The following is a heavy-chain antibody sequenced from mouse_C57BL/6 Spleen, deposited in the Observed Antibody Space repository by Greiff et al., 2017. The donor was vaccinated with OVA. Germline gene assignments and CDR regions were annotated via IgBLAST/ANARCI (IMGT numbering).Heavy chain of an antibody. V-gene: IGHV5-4*01. J-gene: IGHJ3*01. CDR1: GFTFSSYA. D-gene: IGHD2-2*01. CDR3: ARGAYGYDVGAY. Sequence: EVQLVESGGGLVKPGGSLKLSCAASGFTFSSYAMSWVRQTPEKRLEWVATISDGGSYTYYPDNVKGRFTISRDNAKNNLYLQMSHLKSEDTAMYYCARGAYGYDVGAYWGQGTLVTVSA. CDR2: ISDGGSYT.